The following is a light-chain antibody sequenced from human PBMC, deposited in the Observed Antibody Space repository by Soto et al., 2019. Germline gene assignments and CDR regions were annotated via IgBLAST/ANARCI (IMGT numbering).Light chain of an antibody. CDR3: ATWDDSLNAHV. Sequence: QSVLTQSPSASGTPGQRVTISCSGSSSNIGSNSVSWYQQLPGTAPKLLIYSNNQRPSGVPDRISGSKSGTSASLAIGGLQSEDEGDYYCATWDDSLNAHVFGTGTKVTVL. J-gene: IGLJ1*01. CDR1: SSNIGSNS. V-gene: IGLV1-44*01. CDR2: SNN.